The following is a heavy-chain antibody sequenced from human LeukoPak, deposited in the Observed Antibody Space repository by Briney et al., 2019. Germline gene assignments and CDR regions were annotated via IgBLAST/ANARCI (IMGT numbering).Heavy chain of an antibody. V-gene: IGHV4-59*08. CDR3: ARGGGYSSSWYGTYYYYYGMDV. CDR1: GGSVSSYY. Sequence: SETLSLTCTVSGGSVSSYYWSWIRQPPGKGLERIGYIYYSGSTNYNPSLKSRVTISVDMSKNQFSLKLSSVTAADTAVYYCARGGGYSSSWYGTYYYYYGMDVWGQGTTVTVSS. CDR2: IYYSGST. D-gene: IGHD6-13*01. J-gene: IGHJ6*02.